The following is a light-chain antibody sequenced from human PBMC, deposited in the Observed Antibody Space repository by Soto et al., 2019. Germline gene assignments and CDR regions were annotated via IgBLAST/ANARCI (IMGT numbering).Light chain of an antibody. CDR1: SSDVGGYNY. V-gene: IGLV2-14*01. CDR3: SSYTSSSTPV. CDR2: EVS. J-gene: IGLJ1*01. Sequence: QSVLTQPASVSGSPGQSITISCTGTSSDVGGYNYVSWYQQHPGKAPKLMIYEVSNRLSGVSNRFSGYKSGNTASLTLIGVQPEDEADYYCSSYTSSSTPVFGTGTKVTV.